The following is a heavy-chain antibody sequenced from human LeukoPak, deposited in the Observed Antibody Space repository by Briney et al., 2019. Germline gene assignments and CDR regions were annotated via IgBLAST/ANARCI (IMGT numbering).Heavy chain of an antibody. CDR2: INHSGST. D-gene: IGHD3-10*01. J-gene: IGHJ5*02. CDR3: ARHGIYYGLGSSYGLPNWFDP. CDR1: GGSFSGYY. V-gene: IGHV4-34*01. Sequence: PSETLSLTCAVYGGSFSGYYWSWIRQPPGKGLEWIGGINHSGSTNYNPSLKSRVTISVDTSKNQFSLKLSSVTAADTAVYYCARHGIYYGLGSSYGLPNWFDPWGQGTLVTVSS.